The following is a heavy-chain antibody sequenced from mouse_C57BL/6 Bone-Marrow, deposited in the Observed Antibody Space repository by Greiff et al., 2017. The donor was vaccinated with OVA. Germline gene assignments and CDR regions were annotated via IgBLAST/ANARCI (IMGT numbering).Heavy chain of an antibody. CDR1: GFNIKDYY. D-gene: IGHD1-1*01. CDR2: IDPEDGET. CDR3: ARERSITTVVAHFDY. J-gene: IGHJ2*01. V-gene: IGHV14-2*01. Sequence: EVQLQESGAELVKPGASVKLSCTASGFNIKDYYMHWVKQRTEQGLEWIGRIDPEDGETKYAPKFQGKATITADTSSNTAYLQLSSLTSEDTAVYYCARERSITTVVAHFDYWGQGTTLTVSS.